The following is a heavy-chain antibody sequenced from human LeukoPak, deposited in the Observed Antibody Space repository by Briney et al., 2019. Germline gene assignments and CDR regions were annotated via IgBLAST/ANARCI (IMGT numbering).Heavy chain of an antibody. D-gene: IGHD3-10*01. CDR1: GFTFSSYG. J-gene: IGHJ4*02. CDR3: ARDGRYYGSGSYYISHFFDY. Sequence: GRSLRLSCAASGFTFSSYGMHWVRQAPGKGLEWVAVISYDGSNKYYADSVKGRFTISRDNSKNTLYLQMNSLRAEDTAVYYCARDGRYYGSGSYYISHFFDYWGQGTLVTVSS. CDR2: ISYDGSNK. V-gene: IGHV3-30*05.